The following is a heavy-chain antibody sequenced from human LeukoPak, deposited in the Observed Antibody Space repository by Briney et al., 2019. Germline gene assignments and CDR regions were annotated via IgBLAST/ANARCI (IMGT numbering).Heavy chain of an antibody. Sequence: GGSLRLSCAASGFTFSSYSMNWVRQAPGKGLEWVSSISSSSSYIYYADSVKGRFTISRDNAKNSLYLQMNSLRAEDTAVYYCARPGISYGDYSDYWGQGTLVTVSS. CDR2: ISSSSSYI. D-gene: IGHD4-17*01. CDR3: ARPGISYGDYSDY. V-gene: IGHV3-21*01. CDR1: GFTFSSYS. J-gene: IGHJ4*02.